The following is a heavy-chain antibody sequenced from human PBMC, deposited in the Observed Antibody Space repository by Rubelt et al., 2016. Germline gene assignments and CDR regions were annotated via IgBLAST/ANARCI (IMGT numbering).Heavy chain of an antibody. Sequence: QLVESGGGVVQPGKSLRLSCAASGFTFSSYAMHWVRQAPGKGLEWVAVISYDGSKKNYADSVKGRFTISRDNAKNSLYLQMNSLRAEDTAVYYCARTNAMNVWGQGTTVTVSS. CDR3: ARTNAMNV. V-gene: IGHV3-30-3*01. CDR1: GFTFSSYA. CDR2: ISYDGSKK. J-gene: IGHJ6*02.